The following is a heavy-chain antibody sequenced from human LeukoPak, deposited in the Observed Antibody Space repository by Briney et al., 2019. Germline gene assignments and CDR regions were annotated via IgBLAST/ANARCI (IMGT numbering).Heavy chain of an antibody. CDR1: GFTFRRCG. J-gene: IGHJ1*01. Sequence: WGSLRLSCRASGFTFRRCGMSWVRWAPGKGQEWVSFITPNADRTSYADSVEGRFTISRDNPRNTLYMQMNSLRDEDTALYYCAIMHGYYDGSGYWVQWGQGTLVTVSS. CDR2: ITPNADRT. CDR3: AIMHGYYDGSGYWVQ. D-gene: IGHD3-22*01. V-gene: IGHV3-23*01.